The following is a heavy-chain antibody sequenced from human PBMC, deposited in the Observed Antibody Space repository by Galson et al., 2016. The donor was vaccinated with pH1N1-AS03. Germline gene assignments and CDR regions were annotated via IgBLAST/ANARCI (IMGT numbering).Heavy chain of an antibody. V-gene: IGHV3-33*08. CDR2: IWHDGSNK. D-gene: IGHD6-13*01. CDR1: GFTFSDYG. Sequence: SLRLSCAASGFTFSDYGMHWVRQAPGMGLEWVAIIWHDGSNKFYADSVKGRFTISRDNSKNTLYLEMKSLRVEDTAVYYCVWTIAAANLPQSYGFDVWGQGTTVTVSS. CDR3: VWTIAAANLPQSYGFDV. J-gene: IGHJ3*01.